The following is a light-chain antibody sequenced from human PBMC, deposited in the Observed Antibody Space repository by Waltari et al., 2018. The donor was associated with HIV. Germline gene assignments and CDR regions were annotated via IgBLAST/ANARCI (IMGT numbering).Light chain of an antibody. CDR2: RNK. J-gene: IGLJ2*01. V-gene: IGLV1-47*01. CDR1: SSNIGSNY. CDR3: ATWTDSLSGVV. Sequence: QSVLTQSPSASGTPGQRVTISCSGSSSNIGSNYVYWYQQLPGTAPKLLLVRNKQRPSGVPDRFSGSKSGTSASLAISGLRSEDEAHYYCATWTDSLSGVVFGGGTKLRVL.